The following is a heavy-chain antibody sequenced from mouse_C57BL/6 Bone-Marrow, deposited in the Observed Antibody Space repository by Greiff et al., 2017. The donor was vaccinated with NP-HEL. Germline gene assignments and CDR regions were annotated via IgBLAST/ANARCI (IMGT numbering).Heavy chain of an antibody. CDR3: TGYYDYDGFAY. CDR1: GYTFTDYY. J-gene: IGHJ3*01. V-gene: IGHV1-19*01. Sequence: EVQLQQSGPVLVKPGASVKMSCKASGYTFTDYYMNWVKQSPGKSLEWIGVINPYNGGTSYNQKVKGKATLTVDKSSSTPYLELNRLTSEDSADYYCTGYYDYDGFAYWGQGNLVTVSA. D-gene: IGHD2-4*01. CDR2: INPYNGGT.